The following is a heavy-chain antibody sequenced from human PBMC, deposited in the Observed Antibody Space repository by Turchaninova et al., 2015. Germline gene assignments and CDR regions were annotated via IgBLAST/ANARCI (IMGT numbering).Heavy chain of an antibody. CDR3: ARLSGDLDGTEY. D-gene: IGHD7-27*01. V-gene: IGHV4-38-2*01. CDR2: MYHSGST. CDR1: GYTLHNGYY. J-gene: IGHJ4*02. Sequence: QVQLQESGPGLVKPSETLSLTCAVSGYTLHNGYYRGWTRQPPGKGLEGIGSMYHSGSTYYNPSLKRRVTISADTNKNQFSLRLSPVTAADAAVYYCARLSGDLDGTEYWGQGTLVTVSS.